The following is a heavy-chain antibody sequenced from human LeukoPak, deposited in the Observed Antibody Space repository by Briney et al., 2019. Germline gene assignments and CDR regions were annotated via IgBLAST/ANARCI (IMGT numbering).Heavy chain of an antibody. CDR2: IKNDGAVK. CDR3: AKDSYSKGDF. D-gene: IGHD6-13*01. V-gene: IGHV3-7*03. Sequence: PAGGSLRLSRAASGFTFSYHWMTWVRQAPGKGLEWVANIKNDGAVKNYVDSVKGRFTISRDNAKNSLYLQMNSLRAEDTAVYYCAKDSYSKGDFWGQGVLVTVSS. J-gene: IGHJ4*02. CDR1: GFTFSYHW.